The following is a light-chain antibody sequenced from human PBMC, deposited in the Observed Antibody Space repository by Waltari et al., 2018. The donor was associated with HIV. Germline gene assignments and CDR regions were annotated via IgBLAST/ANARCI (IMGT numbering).Light chain of an antibody. J-gene: IGLJ1*01. CDR3: CSYAGSYTYV. V-gene: IGLV2-11*01. CDR2: DVN. CDR1: SSDVGGYNY. Sequence: QSALTQPRSVSGSPGQSVTISCTGTSSDVGGYNYVSWYQRHPGKAPRLMIYDVNRRPSGVPGRFSGSKSGNTASLTISGLQAEDEADYYCCSYAGSYTYVFGTGTEVTVL.